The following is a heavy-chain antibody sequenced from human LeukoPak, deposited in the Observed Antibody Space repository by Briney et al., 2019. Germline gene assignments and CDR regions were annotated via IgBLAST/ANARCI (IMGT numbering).Heavy chain of an antibody. CDR2: IKQDGSEK. J-gene: IGHJ4*02. CDR1: GFTFSSYW. CDR3: ARDLATVTTYGPFDY. Sequence: GGSLRLSCAASGFTFSSYWMSWVRQAPGKGLEWVANIKQDGSEKYYVDSVKGRFTIARGNAKNSLYLQMNSLRAEDTAVYYCARDLATVTTYGPFDYWGQGPLVTVSS. D-gene: IGHD4-17*01. V-gene: IGHV3-7*01.